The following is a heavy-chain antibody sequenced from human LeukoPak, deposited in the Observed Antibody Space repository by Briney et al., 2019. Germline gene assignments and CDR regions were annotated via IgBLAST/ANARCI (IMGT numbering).Heavy chain of an antibody. CDR1: GYTFTSYG. CDR3: ARVPPMVRGVIPDY. CDR2: ISAYNGNT. J-gene: IGHJ4*02. Sequence: ASVKTSCKASGYTFTSYGISWVRQAPGQGLEWMGWISAYNGNTNYAQKLQGRVTMTTDTSTSTAYMDLRSLRSDDTAVYYCARVPPMVRGVIPDYWGQGTLVTVSS. D-gene: IGHD3-10*01. V-gene: IGHV1-18*01.